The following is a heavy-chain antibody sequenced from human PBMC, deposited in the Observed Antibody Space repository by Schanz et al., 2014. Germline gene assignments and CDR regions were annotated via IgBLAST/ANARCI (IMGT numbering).Heavy chain of an antibody. D-gene: IGHD2-2*01. Sequence: QVQLVESGGGVVQPGRSLRLSCAASGFSFSDYAMHWVRQPPGKGLEWVAIITYDGSNTYHADSVKGRFTISRDNSKNTLYLQMNSLRAEDTAVYYCIRGDIMVVPVAHFWGQGILVTVSS. CDR3: IRGDIMVVPVAHF. J-gene: IGHJ4*02. V-gene: IGHV3-30*04. CDR2: ITYDGSNT. CDR1: GFSFSDYA.